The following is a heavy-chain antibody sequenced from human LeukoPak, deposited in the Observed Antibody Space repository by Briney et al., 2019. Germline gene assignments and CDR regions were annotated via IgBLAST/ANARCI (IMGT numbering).Heavy chain of an antibody. J-gene: IGHJ3*02. Sequence: GRSLRLSCAASGFTFSSYAMHWVRQAPGKGLEWVAVISYDGSNKYYADSVKGRFTISRDNSKNTLYLQMNSLRAEDTAVYYCARRLIQLWLRFTAFDIWGQGTMVTVSS. CDR1: GFTFSSYA. D-gene: IGHD5-18*01. CDR2: ISYDGSNK. CDR3: ARRLIQLWLRFTAFDI. V-gene: IGHV3-30-3*01.